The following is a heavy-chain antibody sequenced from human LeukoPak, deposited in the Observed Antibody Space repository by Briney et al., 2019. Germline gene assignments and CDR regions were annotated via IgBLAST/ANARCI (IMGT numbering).Heavy chain of an antibody. D-gene: IGHD5-18*01. CDR3: GKVGLGNTAIHI. CDR2: MNFNSGNT. Sequence: ASVKVSCKASGYTFPNYDINWVRQATGQGLEWMGWMNFNSGNTGYAQKFQGRLAMTTNTAISTVYMELSSLTSEDTAIYYCGKVGLGNTAIHIWGQGTMVTVSS. CDR1: GYTFPNYD. J-gene: IGHJ3*02. V-gene: IGHV1-8*01.